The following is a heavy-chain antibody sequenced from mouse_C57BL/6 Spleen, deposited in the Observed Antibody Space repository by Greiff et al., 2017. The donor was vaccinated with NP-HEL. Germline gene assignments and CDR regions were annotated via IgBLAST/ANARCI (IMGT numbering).Heavy chain of an antibody. CDR2: IWSGGST. V-gene: IGHV2-2*01. CDR1: GFSLTSYG. Sequence: VQLVESGPGLVQPSQSLSITCTVSGFSLTSYGVHWVRQSPGKGLEWLGVIWSGGSTDYNAAFISRLSISKDNSKSQVFFKMNSLQADDTAIYYCARKGLGQGFAYWGQGTLVTVSA. D-gene: IGHD4-1*01. J-gene: IGHJ3*01. CDR3: ARKGLGQGFAY.